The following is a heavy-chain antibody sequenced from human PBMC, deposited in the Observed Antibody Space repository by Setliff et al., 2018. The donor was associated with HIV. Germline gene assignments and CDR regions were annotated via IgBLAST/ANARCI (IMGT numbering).Heavy chain of an antibody. J-gene: IGHJ4*02. V-gene: IGHV3-53*01. CDR2: MYDGGST. D-gene: IGHD6-19*01. CDR1: GFTVSSNY. CDR3: AKGSGFHDY. Sequence: GGSLRLSCTVSGFTVSSNYMTWVRQAPGKGLEWVALMYDGGSTYYADSVEGRFTISRDTSTNTLYLQMHSLRADDTAVYYCAKGSGFHDYWGQGTRVTVSS.